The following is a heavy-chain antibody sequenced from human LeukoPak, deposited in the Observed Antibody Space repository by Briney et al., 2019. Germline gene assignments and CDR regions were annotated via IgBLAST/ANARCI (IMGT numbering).Heavy chain of an antibody. Sequence: GGSLRLSCAASGFTFSTYWMSWVRQAPGKGREWVANIKQDGSEKYYVDSVKGRFIISRDNAKNSLYLQMNSLRAEDTAVYYCARYQGGGWDVWGQGTTVTVSS. D-gene: IGHD6-25*01. V-gene: IGHV3-7*01. CDR1: GFTFSTYW. J-gene: IGHJ6*02. CDR2: IKQDGSEK. CDR3: ARYQGGGWDV.